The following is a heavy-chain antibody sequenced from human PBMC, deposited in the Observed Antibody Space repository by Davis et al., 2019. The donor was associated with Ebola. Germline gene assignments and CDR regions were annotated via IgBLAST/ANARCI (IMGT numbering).Heavy chain of an antibody. V-gene: IGHV1-8*01. CDR2: MNPNSGNT. CDR1: GYTFTSYD. CDR3: AKVAVPYYDFWSGASPPEDS. J-gene: IGHJ4*02. Sequence: AASVKVSCKASGYTFTSYDINWVRQATGQGLEWMGWMNPNSGNTGYEQKFQGRVIMTRNTPINTAYMELSSLRSDDTAVYYCAKVAVPYYDFWSGASPPEDSWGQGTLVTVSS. D-gene: IGHD3-3*01.